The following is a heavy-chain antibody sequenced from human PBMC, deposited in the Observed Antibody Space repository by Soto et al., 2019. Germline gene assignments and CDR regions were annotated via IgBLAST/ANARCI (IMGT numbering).Heavy chain of an antibody. Sequence: PSETLSLTCTVSGGSISSSSYYWGWIRQPPGKGLEWIGSIYYSGSTYYNPSLKSRVTISVDTSKNQFSLKLSSVTAAVPAVYYCASTPHRGFLEWFKAEVFYYYYMDVWGKGTTGNVSS. D-gene: IGHD3-3*01. CDR2: IYYSGST. CDR1: GGSISSSSYY. J-gene: IGHJ6*03. V-gene: IGHV4-39*01. CDR3: ASTPHRGFLEWFKAEVFYYYYMDV.